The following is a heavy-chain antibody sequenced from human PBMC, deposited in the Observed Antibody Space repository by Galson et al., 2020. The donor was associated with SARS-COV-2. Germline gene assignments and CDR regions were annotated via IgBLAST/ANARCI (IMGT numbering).Heavy chain of an antibody. CDR3: ARGRDAYNDFGY. Sequence: ASETLSLTCTVSGGSISSGGYYWSWIRQPPGKGLEWIGYIYNLHTDTTKYNPSLNNRVTISVDTSKNQVSLKLISVTAADMAVYYCARGRDAYNDFGYWGQGTLVTVSS. CDR2: IYNLHTDTT. J-gene: IGHJ4*02. V-gene: IGHV4-61*08. CDR1: GGSISSGGYY. D-gene: IGHD1-1*01.